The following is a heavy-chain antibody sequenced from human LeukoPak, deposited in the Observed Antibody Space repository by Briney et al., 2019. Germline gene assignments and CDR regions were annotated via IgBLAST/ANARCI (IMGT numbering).Heavy chain of an antibody. CDR2: IYSGGNI. D-gene: IGHD3-22*01. V-gene: IGHV3-53*01. J-gene: IGHJ4*02. CDR1: GFTVSSTY. Sequence: GGSLRLSCAASGFTVSSTYMSWVRQAPGKGLEWVSVIYSGGNIYYIDSVKGRFTISRDTSKNTLYLQMNSLRAEDTAVYYCAKVSYITMRVVVITGFDYWGQGTLVTVSS. CDR3: AKVSYITMRVVVITGFDY.